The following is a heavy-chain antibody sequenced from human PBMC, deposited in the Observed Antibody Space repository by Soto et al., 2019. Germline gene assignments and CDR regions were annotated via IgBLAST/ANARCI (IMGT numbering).Heavy chain of an antibody. CDR1: GYTFTGHY. Sequence: GASVKVSCKASGYTFTGHYMHWVRQAPGQGLEWMGWINPNSGGTNYAQKFQGWVTMTRDTSISTAYMELSRLRSDDTAVYYCARAGDYDFWSGYPYYYYYYGMDVWGQWTTVTVSS. V-gene: IGHV1-2*04. J-gene: IGHJ6*02. CDR3: ARAGDYDFWSGYPYYYYYYGMDV. CDR2: INPNSGGT. D-gene: IGHD3-3*01.